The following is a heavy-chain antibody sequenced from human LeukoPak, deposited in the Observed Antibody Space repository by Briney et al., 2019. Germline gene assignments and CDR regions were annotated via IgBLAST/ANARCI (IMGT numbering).Heavy chain of an antibody. CDR3: ARKMVRGVMSSIDY. Sequence: GGSLRLSCAASGFTFSSYSMNWVRQAPGKGLEWVSYISSSSSTIYYADSVKGRFTISRDNAKNSLYLQMNSLRAEDTAEYYCARKMVRGVMSSIDYWGQGTLVTVSS. D-gene: IGHD3-10*01. V-gene: IGHV3-48*01. CDR1: GFTFSSYS. J-gene: IGHJ4*02. CDR2: ISSSSSTI.